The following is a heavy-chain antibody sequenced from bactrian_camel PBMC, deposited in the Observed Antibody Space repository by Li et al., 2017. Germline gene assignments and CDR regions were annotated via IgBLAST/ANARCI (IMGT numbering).Heavy chain of an antibody. D-gene: IGHD1*01. J-gene: IGHJ4*01. CDR1: GFAFRTKA. V-gene: IGHV3S53*01. CDR3: AADEGPKFPEPCSVAADTFA. Sequence: LTLSCAASGFAFRTKAMTWYRQAPGIECKLITTIVFGGSTFYSDSVKGRFTISHDKSKNTAYLQMNDLKPEDTAMYYCAADEGPKFPEPCSVAADTFAWGQGTQVTVS. CDR2: IVFGGST.